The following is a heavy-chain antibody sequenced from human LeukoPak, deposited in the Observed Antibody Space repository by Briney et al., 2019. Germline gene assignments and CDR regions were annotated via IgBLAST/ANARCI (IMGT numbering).Heavy chain of an antibody. Sequence: RPGGSLRLSCAASGFTFSDAWMSWVRQAPGKGLEWVGRIKSKRDGGTIDYAAPVKGRFTISRDDSKNTFYLQVSSLKTEDAAVYYCTTGSSFDYWGQGTLVTVSS. CDR2: IKSKRDGGTI. CDR3: TTGSSFDY. J-gene: IGHJ4*02. D-gene: IGHD6-6*01. CDR1: GFTFSDAW. V-gene: IGHV3-15*01.